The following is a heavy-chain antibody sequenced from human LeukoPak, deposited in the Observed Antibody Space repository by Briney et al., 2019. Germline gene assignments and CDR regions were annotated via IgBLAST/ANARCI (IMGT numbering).Heavy chain of an antibody. CDR1: GYTFTGYY. V-gene: IGHV1-2*02. CDR3: AREPYSSSWFSQGGNYYGMDV. Sequence: GASVKVSCKASGYTFTGYYMHWVRQAPGQGLEWMGWINPNSGGTNYAQKFQGRVTMTRDTSISTAYMELSRLRSDDTAVYYCAREPYSSSWFSQGGNYYGMDVWGQGTTVTVSS. CDR2: INPNSGGT. J-gene: IGHJ6*02. D-gene: IGHD6-13*01.